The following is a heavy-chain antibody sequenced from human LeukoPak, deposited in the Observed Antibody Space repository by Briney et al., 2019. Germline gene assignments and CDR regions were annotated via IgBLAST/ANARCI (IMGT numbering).Heavy chain of an antibody. CDR1: GYTFTSYG. CDR3: ARERSIYVWGSYHRYYFDY. J-gene: IGHJ4*02. V-gene: IGHV1-2*06. Sequence: ASVKVSCKASGYTFTSYGISWVRQAPGQGLEWMGRMNPNSGGTNYAQKFQGRVTMTRDTSISTAYMELSRLRSDDTAVYYCARERSIYVWGSYHRYYFDYWGQGTLVTVSS. D-gene: IGHD3-16*02. CDR2: MNPNSGGT.